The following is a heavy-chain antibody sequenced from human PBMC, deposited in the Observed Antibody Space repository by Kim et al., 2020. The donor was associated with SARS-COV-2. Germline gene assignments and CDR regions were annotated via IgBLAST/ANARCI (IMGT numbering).Heavy chain of an antibody. D-gene: IGHD4-17*01. CDR3: ARVPGYGDYFDY. V-gene: IGHV4-31*03. J-gene: IGHJ4*02. CDR1: GGSISSGGYY. Sequence: SETLSLTCTVSGGSISSGGYYWSWIRQHPGKGLEWIGYIYYSGSTYYNPSLKSRVTISVDTSKNQFSLKLSSVTAADTAVYYCARVPGYGDYFDYWGQGTLVTVSS. CDR2: IYYSGST.